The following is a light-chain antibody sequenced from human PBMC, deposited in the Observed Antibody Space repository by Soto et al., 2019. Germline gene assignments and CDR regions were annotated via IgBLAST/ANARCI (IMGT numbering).Light chain of an antibody. V-gene: IGKV3-15*01. CDR2: GAS. CDR1: QSVSSN. CDR3: QQYIDWPRT. Sequence: EIVMTQSPATLSVSPGERATLSCRASQSVSSNLAWYQQQPGQAHRLLIYGASTRAADISPRFSGVGSGTEFTLTISSLQSEDSAVYYCQQYIDWPRTFGQGTKVGIK. J-gene: IGKJ1*01.